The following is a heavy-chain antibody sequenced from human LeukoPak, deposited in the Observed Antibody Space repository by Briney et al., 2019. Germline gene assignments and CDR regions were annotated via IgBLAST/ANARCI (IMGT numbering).Heavy chain of an antibody. CDR2: IIPIFGTA. D-gene: IGHD3-22*01. CDR3: ARDLGDYYDSSGNWFDP. Sequence: ASVKVSCKASGGTFSIYAISWVRQAPGQGLEWMGGIIPIFGTANYAQKFQGRVTITTDESTSTAYMELSSLRSEDTAVYYCARDLGDYYDSSGNWFDPWGQGTLVTVSS. J-gene: IGHJ5*02. V-gene: IGHV1-69*05. CDR1: GGTFSIYA.